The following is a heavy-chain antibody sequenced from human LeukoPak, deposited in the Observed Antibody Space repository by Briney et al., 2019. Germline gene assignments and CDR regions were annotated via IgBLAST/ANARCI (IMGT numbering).Heavy chain of an antibody. CDR2: ISHSGST. CDR1: GGSFSGYY. CDR3: ARMSGSTRSRNGYFDY. D-gene: IGHD2-2*01. V-gene: IGHV4-34*01. Sequence: SETLSLTCAVYGGSFSGYYWSWIRQPPGKGLEWIGEISHSGSTNYNPSLKSRVTIPVDTSKNQFSLKLSSVTAADTAVYYCARMSGSTRSRNGYFDYWGQGTLVTVSS. J-gene: IGHJ4*02.